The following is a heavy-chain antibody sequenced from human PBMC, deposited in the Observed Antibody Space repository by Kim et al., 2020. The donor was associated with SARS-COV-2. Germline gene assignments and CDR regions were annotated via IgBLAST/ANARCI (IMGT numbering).Heavy chain of an antibody. Sequence: SETLSLTCAVYGGSFSGYYWSWIRQPPGKGLEWIGEINHSGSTNYNPSLKSRVTISVDTSKNQFSLKLSSVTAADTAVYYCARGGVGAAAVLLNYFQHWGQGTLVTVSS. V-gene: IGHV4-34*01. CDR2: INHSGST. CDR3: ARGGVGAAAVLLNYFQH. D-gene: IGHD6-13*01. J-gene: IGHJ1*01. CDR1: GGSFSGYY.